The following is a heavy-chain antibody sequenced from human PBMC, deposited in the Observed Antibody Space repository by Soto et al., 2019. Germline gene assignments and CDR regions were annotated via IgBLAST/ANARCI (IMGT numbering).Heavy chain of an antibody. CDR1: GDCISSSGDY. CDR3: ASPRDISNCFSS. CDR2: VYYTGST. Sequence: SETLSLTCTVSGDCISSSGDYWGWIRQPPGKGLAWIGSVYYTGSTYYNQSLKSRVTISVDTSKNQFSLKVTSVTAADTAGHSCASPRDISNCFSSWDQGNLVAVSS. V-gene: IGHV4-39*01. J-gene: IGHJ5*01. D-gene: IGHD3-3*02.